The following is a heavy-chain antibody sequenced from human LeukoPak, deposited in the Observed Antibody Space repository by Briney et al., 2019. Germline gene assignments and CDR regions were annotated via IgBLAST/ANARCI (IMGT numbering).Heavy chain of an antibody. V-gene: IGHV3-30*01. J-gene: IGHJ4*02. CDR3: ARERATYYYDSSGYYLDY. Sequence: HSGGSLRLSCAASGFTFSGYAMHWVRQAPGKGLEWVAVISYDGSNKYYADSVKGRFTISRDNSKNTLYLQMNSLRAEDTAVYYCARERATYYYDSSGYYLDYWGQGTLVTVSS. CDR1: GFTFSGYA. D-gene: IGHD3-22*01. CDR2: ISYDGSNK.